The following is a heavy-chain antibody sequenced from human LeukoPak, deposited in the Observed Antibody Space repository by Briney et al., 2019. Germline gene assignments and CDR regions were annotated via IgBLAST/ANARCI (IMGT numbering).Heavy chain of an antibody. Sequence: SETLSLTCTVSGGSISSYYWSWIRQPPGKGLEWIGYIYYSGSTNYNPSLKSRVTISVDTSKNQFSLKLGSVTAADTAVYYCAREYSSSGGFDYWGQGTLVTVSS. CDR3: AREYSSSGGFDY. J-gene: IGHJ4*02. CDR2: IYYSGST. CDR1: GGSISSYY. D-gene: IGHD6-6*01. V-gene: IGHV4-59*12.